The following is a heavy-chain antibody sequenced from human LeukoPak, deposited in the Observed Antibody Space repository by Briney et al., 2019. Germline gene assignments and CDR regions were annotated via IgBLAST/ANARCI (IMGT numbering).Heavy chain of an antibody. Sequence: PGGSLRLSCAASGFTFSSYAMSWVRQAPGKGLEWVSAISGSGASTYYADSVKGRFTISRDNSKNTLYLQMNSLRAEDTAVYYCAKQSSGYDWKQGFFDYWGQGTLVTVSS. D-gene: IGHD5-12*01. J-gene: IGHJ4*02. V-gene: IGHV3-23*01. CDR2: ISGSGAST. CDR1: GFTFSSYA. CDR3: AKQSSGYDWKQGFFDY.